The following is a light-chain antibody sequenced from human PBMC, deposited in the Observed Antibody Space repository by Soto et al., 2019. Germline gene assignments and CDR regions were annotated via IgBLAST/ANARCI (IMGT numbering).Light chain of an antibody. CDR1: QSVSSN. CDR2: GAS. V-gene: IGKV3-15*01. Sequence: EIVMTQSPATLSVSQGERATLSCRASQSVSSNLAWYQQKPGQAPRLLIYGASTKATGIPARFSGSGSGTEFTITISSLQSEDFAVYYCQHYNNWPPLTFGGGTKVEIK. J-gene: IGKJ4*01. CDR3: QHYNNWPPLT.